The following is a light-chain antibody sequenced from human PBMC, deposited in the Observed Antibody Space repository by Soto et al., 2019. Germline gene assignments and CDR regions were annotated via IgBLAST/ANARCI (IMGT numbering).Light chain of an antibody. V-gene: IGKV1-39*01. Sequence: DIQMTQSPSSLSASVGDRVTITCRASQSISSYLNWYQQKPGKAPKLLINKASSLESGVPSRFSGSGSGTDFTLTISSLQPEDFATYYCQQSYSTPLTFGGGTKVDIK. CDR1: QSISSY. CDR3: QQSYSTPLT. J-gene: IGKJ4*01. CDR2: KAS.